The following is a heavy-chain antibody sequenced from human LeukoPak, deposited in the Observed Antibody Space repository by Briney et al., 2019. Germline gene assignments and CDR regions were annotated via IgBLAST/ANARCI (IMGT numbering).Heavy chain of an antibody. V-gene: IGHV3-23*01. D-gene: IGHD3-16*01. CDR3: AKESPYRAPTRTYYFDY. CDR1: GFTFSSYS. CDR2: ISGSDGRL. Sequence: GGSLRLSCAASGFTFSSYSMNWVRQAPGKGLEWVSAISGSDGRLFYADSVKGRFTISRDNSRNTLFLQMNSLRAEDTALYYCAKESPYRAPTRTYYFDYWGLGTLVTVSS. J-gene: IGHJ4*02.